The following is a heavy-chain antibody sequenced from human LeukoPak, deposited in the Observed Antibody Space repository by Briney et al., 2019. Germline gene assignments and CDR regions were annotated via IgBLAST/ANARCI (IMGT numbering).Heavy chain of an antibody. CDR1: GFTFSGYA. CDR3: AKDYYGSGSYPQFDS. V-gene: IGHV3-23*01. CDR2: VSGSGSST. Sequence: PGGSLRLSCAASGFTFSGYAMSWVRQAPGKGLEWVSAVSGSGSSTYYADSVKGRFTISRDNSKNTLYLQMSSLRAEDTAIYYCAKDYYGSGSYPQFDSWGQGTLVTVSS. D-gene: IGHD3-10*01. J-gene: IGHJ4*02.